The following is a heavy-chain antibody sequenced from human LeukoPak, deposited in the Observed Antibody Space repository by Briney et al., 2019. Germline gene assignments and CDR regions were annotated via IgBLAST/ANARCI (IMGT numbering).Heavy chain of an antibody. Sequence: GSLRLSCAASGFTFSIYGMHWVRQAPGKGLEWGAVISYDGSNKYYADSVKGRFTISRDNSKNTLYLQMNRLRAEDTAVYYCATDRATQYFDYWGQGTLVSVSS. CDR1: GFTFSIYG. CDR2: ISYDGSNK. J-gene: IGHJ4*02. D-gene: IGHD2-15*01. CDR3: ATDRATQYFDY. V-gene: IGHV3-30*03.